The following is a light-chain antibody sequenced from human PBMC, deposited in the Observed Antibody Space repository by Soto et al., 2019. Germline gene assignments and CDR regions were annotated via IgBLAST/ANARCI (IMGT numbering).Light chain of an antibody. CDR3: TSYISSSSPYV. J-gene: IGLJ1*01. V-gene: IGLV2-14*03. CDR2: GVI. Sequence: QSVLTQPASVSGSPGQSITISCTGTSSDIGGYNFVSWCQHHPGKAPRLIIFGVIDRPSGVSDRSSGSKSGNTASLTISGLQAEDEADYYCTSYISSSSPYVFGTGTKDTDL. CDR1: SSDIGGYNF.